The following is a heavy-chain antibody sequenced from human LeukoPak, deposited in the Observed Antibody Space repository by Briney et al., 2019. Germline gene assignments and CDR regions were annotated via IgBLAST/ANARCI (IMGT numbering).Heavy chain of an antibody. CDR2: INHNGNVN. V-gene: IGHV3-7*03. CDR1: GFTFSSYW. Sequence: GGSLRLSCAASGFTFSSYWMNWARQASGKGLEWVASINHNGNVNYYVDSVKGRFTISRDNAKNSLYLQMSNLRAEDTAVYFCARGGGLDVWGQGATVTASS. D-gene: IGHD3-16*01. CDR3: ARGGGLDV. J-gene: IGHJ6*02.